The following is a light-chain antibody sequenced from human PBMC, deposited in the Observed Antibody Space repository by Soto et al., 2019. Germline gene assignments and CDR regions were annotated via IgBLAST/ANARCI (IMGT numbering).Light chain of an antibody. Sequence: EIVMAQSPATLSVSPGEGATLSCRASQTVYSNLAWYQQKPGQAPRLLIDDAFTRATGIPARFSGSGSGTEFTLTISRLQSEDFAVYYCQQYNKWPPTFGGGTKVEI. CDR3: QQYNKWPPT. V-gene: IGKV3-15*01. CDR1: QTVYSN. J-gene: IGKJ4*01. CDR2: DAF.